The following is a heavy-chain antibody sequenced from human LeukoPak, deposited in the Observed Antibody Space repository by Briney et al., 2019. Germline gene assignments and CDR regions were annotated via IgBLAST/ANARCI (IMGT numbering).Heavy chain of an antibody. D-gene: IGHD1-7*01. CDR3: AETRASYYYYGMDV. CDR1: GFTFSSYA. V-gene: IGHV3-7*05. Sequence: PGGSLRLSCAASGFTFSSYAMHWVRQAPGKGLEWVANIKQDGSEKYYVDSVKGRFTISRDNAKNSLYLQMNSLRAEDTAVYYCAETRASYYYYGMDVWGQGTTVTVSS. J-gene: IGHJ6*02. CDR2: IKQDGSEK.